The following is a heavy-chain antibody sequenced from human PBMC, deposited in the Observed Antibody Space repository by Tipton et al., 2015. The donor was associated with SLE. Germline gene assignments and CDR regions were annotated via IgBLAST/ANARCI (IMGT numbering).Heavy chain of an antibody. V-gene: IGHV4-38-2*02. CDR3: ARDIRRGHSGYDYHAFDI. Sequence: TLSLTCAVSGYSLSSGYYWGWIRQPPGKGLEWIGSIYHSGSTYYNPSLKSRVTISVDTSKNQFSLKLSSVTAADTAVYYCARDIRRGHSGYDYHAFDIWGQGTMVTVSS. CDR2: IYHSGST. D-gene: IGHD5-12*01. CDR1: GYSLSSGYY. J-gene: IGHJ3*02.